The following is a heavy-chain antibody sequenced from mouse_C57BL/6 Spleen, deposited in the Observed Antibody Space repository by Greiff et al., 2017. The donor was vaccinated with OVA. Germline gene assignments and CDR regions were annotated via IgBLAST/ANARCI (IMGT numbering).Heavy chain of an antibody. Sequence: QVQLQQPGAELVRPGSSVKLSCKASGYTFTSYWMRWVKQRPIQGLEWIGNIDPSDSETHYNQKFKDKATLTVDKSSSTAYMQLSSLTSEDSAVYYCAAITTVGVFDYWGQGTTLTVSS. J-gene: IGHJ2*01. CDR1: GYTFTSYW. D-gene: IGHD1-1*01. CDR2: IDPSDSET. CDR3: AAITTVGVFDY. V-gene: IGHV1-52*01.